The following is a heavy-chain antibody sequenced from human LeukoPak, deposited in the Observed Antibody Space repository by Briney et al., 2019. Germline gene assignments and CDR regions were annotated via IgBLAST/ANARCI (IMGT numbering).Heavy chain of an antibody. CDR2: IRYDGSNK. Sequence: GGSLRLSCAASGLTFSSYGMHWVRQAPGKGLEWVAFIRYDGSNKYYADSVKGRFTISRDNSKNTLYLQMNSLRAEDTAVYYCAKDATGTPPPYYFDYWGQGTLVTVSS. J-gene: IGHJ4*02. D-gene: IGHD1-1*01. CDR3: AKDATGTPPPYYFDY. CDR1: GLTFSSYG. V-gene: IGHV3-30*02.